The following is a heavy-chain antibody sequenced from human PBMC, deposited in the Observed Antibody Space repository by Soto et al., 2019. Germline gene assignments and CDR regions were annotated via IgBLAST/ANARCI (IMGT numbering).Heavy chain of an antibody. D-gene: IGHD6-13*01. CDR1: GGSISSYY. CDR2: VYYSGTT. V-gene: IGHV4-59*01. J-gene: IGHJ4*02. CDR3: ARAGSTWRYFFDY. Sequence: QVQLQESGPGLVKPSETLSLTCTVSGGSISSYYWTWIRQPPVKGLEWVGYVYYSGTTYYNPSLQSRGTISVDKSKNQFSLKVKSVTAADTAIYYCARAGSTWRYFFDYWGQGYLVTVSS.